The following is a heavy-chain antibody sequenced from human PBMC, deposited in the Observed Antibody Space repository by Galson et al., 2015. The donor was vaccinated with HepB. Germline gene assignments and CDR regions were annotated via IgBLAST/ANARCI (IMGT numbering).Heavy chain of an antibody. CDR3: ARSLQPGTTFDASGPRDAFDL. CDR1: GLSLSTSGLC. J-gene: IGHJ3*01. V-gene: IGHV2-70*11. CDR2: IDWDDER. Sequence: PALVKPTQTLTLTCAFSGLSLSTSGLCVSWLRQPPGGALQWLARIDWDDERYYSGSLKTRLAISKDTSKNQVVLTLTAVGPVDTATYYCARSLQPGTTFDASGPRDAFDLWGQGTVVTVSS. D-gene: IGHD1-1*01.